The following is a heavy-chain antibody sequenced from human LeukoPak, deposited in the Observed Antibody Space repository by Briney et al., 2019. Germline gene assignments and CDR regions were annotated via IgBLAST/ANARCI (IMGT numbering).Heavy chain of an antibody. CDR2: INPNSGGT. CDR3: ARVAAARPRYYYYYYGMDV. CDR1: GYTFTGYY. V-gene: IGHV1-2*02. J-gene: IGHJ6*02. D-gene: IGHD6-6*01. Sequence: RASVKVSCKASGYTFTGYYMHWVRQAPGQGLEWMGWINPNSGGTNYAQKFQGRVTMTRDTSISTAYMELSRLRSDDTAVYYCARVAAARPRYYYYYYGMDVWGQGTTVTVSS.